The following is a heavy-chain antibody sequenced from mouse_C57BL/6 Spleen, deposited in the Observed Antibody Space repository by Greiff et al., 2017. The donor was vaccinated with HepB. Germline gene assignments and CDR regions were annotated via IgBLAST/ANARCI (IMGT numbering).Heavy chain of an antibody. J-gene: IGHJ4*01. CDR2: ISSGGSYT. CDR1: GFTFSSYG. CDR3: ARHITTVVAHYAMDY. V-gene: IGHV5-6*02. D-gene: IGHD1-1*01. Sequence: EVKLVESGGDLVKPGGSLKLSCAASGFTFSSYGMSWVRQTPDKRLEWVATISSGGSYTYYPDSVKGRFTISRDNAKNTLYLQMSSLQSEDTAMYYCARHITTVVAHYAMDYWGQGTSVTVSS.